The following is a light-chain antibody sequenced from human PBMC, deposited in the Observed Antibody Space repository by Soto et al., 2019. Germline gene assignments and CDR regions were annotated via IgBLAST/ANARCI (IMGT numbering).Light chain of an antibody. J-gene: IGKJ5*01. CDR1: QNISNF. CDR2: DVS. Sequence: DIQMTQSPSSLSASVGDRVTIPCRAGQNISNFLHWYQERSGEAPKLLLYDVSTTQTGVPSRFSGSGSGTDFSLTISSLHPEDLGTYYCQQTFSTSITFGQGTRLEIK. CDR3: QQTFSTSIT. V-gene: IGKV1-39*01.